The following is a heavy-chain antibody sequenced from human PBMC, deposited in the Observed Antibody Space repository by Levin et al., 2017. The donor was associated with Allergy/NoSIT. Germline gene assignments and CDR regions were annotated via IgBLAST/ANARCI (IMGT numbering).Heavy chain of an antibody. D-gene: IGHD6-13*01. V-gene: IGHV3-15*01. CDR3: TTYSSSWYYFDY. J-gene: IGHJ4*02. CDR2: IKNKADGATT. Sequence: GESLKISCAASGITFSNAWMSWARQAPGKGLEWVGRIKNKADGATTEYAAPVKGRFTISREESKNTLYLQMNSLKTADTAVYFCTTYSSSWYYFDYWGQGTLVTVSS. CDR1: GITFSNAW.